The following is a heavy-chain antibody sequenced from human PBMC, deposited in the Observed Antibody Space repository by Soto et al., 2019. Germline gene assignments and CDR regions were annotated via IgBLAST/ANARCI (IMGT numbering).Heavy chain of an antibody. CDR3: ARDFVVGGPTINYYYGMDV. CDR1: GYNFNNYW. D-gene: IGHD1-26*01. J-gene: IGHJ6*02. Sequence: GESLKISCKGSGYNFNNYWINWVRQMTGKGLEWMGRIDPYDSYTNYSPSFQGHVTISVDTSSSTAYLQWSSLGAEDTAVYYCARDFVVGGPTINYYYGMDVWGQGTTVTVSS. V-gene: IGHV5-10-1*01. CDR2: IDPYDSYT.